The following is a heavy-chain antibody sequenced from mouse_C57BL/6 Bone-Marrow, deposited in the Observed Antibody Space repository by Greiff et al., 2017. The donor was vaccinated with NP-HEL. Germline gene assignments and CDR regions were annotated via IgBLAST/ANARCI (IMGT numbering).Heavy chain of an antibody. CDR2: IYPGDGDT. J-gene: IGHJ4*01. Sequence: QVQLQQSGPELVKPGASVKISCEASGYAFSSSWMNWVKQRPGKGLEWIGRIYPGDGDTNYNGKFKGKATLTADKSSSTAYMQLSSLTSEDSAVYFCNYGSSYIMDYWGQGTSVTVSS. V-gene: IGHV1-82*01. CDR3: NYGSSYIMDY. CDR1: GYAFSSSW. D-gene: IGHD1-1*01.